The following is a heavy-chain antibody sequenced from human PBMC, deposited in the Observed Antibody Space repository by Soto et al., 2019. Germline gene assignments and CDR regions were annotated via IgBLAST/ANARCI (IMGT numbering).Heavy chain of an antibody. CDR1: GASTGVYY. V-gene: IGHV4-59*08. Sequence: QVQLQESGPGLLKPSETLSLTCTISGASTGVYYWSWIRQSPGRGLEWIGYVFSSGSTNYSPSLQSRVAISIDTSKRQFFLTLTSVTAADTALYYCARHWWSSGSYLVFDSWGQGTQVTVSS. CDR2: VFSSGST. CDR3: ARHWWSSGSYLVFDS. D-gene: IGHD6-19*01. J-gene: IGHJ4*02.